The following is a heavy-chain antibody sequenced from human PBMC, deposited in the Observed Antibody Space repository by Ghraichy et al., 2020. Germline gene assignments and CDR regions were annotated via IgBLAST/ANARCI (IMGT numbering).Heavy chain of an antibody. Sequence: ASLKVSCKASGYTFTSYGISWVRQAPGQGLEWVGWIANHNGNANFGQNFQGRVTLATDTSTSTVYMELRSLTSDDTAVYYCARDWQYKFDYWGQGTLVTVSS. CDR3: ARDWQYKFDY. CDR2: IANHNGNA. V-gene: IGHV1-18*01. D-gene: IGHD1-1*01. CDR1: GYTFTSYG. J-gene: IGHJ4*02.